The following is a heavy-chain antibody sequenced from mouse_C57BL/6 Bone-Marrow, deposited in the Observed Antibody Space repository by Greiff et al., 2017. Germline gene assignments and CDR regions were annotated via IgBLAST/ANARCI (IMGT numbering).Heavy chain of an antibody. D-gene: IGHD2-2*01. CDR2: ISDGGSYT. CDR3: ARAYGYYGYFDV. V-gene: IGHV5-4*03. CDR1: GFTFSSYA. Sequence: EVKLVESGGGLVKPGGSLKLSCAASGFTFSSYAMSWVRQTLEKRLEWVATISDGGSYTYYPDNVKGRFTISRDNAKNNLYLQMSHLKSEDTAMYYCARAYGYYGYFDVWGTGTTVTVSS. J-gene: IGHJ1*03.